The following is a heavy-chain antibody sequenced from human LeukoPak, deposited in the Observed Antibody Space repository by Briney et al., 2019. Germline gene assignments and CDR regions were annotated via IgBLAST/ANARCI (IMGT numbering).Heavy chain of an antibody. CDR3: ARMQKGAFDI. Sequence: SETLSLTCTVSGGSISSYYWSWIRQPPGKGLEWIGYIYYSGSTNYNPSLKSRVTISVDTSKNQFSLKLSSVTAADTAVYYCARMQKGAFDIWGQGTMVTVSS. CDR2: IYYSGST. CDR1: GGSISSYY. V-gene: IGHV4-59*08. J-gene: IGHJ3*02.